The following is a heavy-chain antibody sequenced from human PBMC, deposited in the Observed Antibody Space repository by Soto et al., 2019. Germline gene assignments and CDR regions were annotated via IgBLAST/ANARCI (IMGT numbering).Heavy chain of an antibody. CDR3: ATAPFFDY. V-gene: IGHV4-30-2*01. CDR1: GGSISSGGYS. CDR2: IYHSGST. J-gene: IGHJ4*01. Sequence: TLSLTCAVSGGSISSGGYSWSWIRQPPGKGLEWIGYIYHSGSTYYNPSLKSRVTISVDRSKNQFSLKLSSVTAADTAVYYCATAPFFDYRGQGTLVTVSS.